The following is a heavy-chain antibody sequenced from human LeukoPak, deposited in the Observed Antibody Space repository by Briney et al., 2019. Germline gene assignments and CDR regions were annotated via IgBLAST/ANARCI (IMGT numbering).Heavy chain of an antibody. D-gene: IGHD6-19*01. V-gene: IGHV4-34*01. CDR3: ARVLYAVAGTSGVDY. CDR1: GGSFSGYY. J-gene: IGHJ4*02. Sequence: PSETLSLTCAVYGGSFSGYYWSWIRQPPGKGLEWIGEINHSGSTNYNPSLKSRVTISVDTSKNQFSLKLSSVTAADTAVYYCARVLYAVAGTSGVDYWGQGTLVTVSS. CDR2: INHSGST.